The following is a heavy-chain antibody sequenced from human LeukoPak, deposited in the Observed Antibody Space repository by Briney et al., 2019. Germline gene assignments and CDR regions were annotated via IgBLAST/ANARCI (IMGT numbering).Heavy chain of an antibody. D-gene: IGHD3-22*01. CDR3: ASMYYYDSSGYYSDAFDI. CDR2: MNPNSGNT. J-gene: IGHJ3*02. Sequence: ASVKVSCKASGYTFTSYDINWVRQATGQGLEWMGWMNPNSGNTGYAQKFQGRVTMTRNTSISTAYMELSSLRSEDTAVYYCASMYYYDSSGYYSDAFDIWGQATMVTVSS. V-gene: IGHV1-8*01. CDR1: GYTFTSYD.